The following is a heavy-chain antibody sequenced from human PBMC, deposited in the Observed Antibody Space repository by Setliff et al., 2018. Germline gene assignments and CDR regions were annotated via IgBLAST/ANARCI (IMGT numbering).Heavy chain of an antibody. D-gene: IGHD3-22*01. CDR1: GYTFTSYG. V-gene: IGHV1-18*01. CDR2: ISAYNGNT. CDR3: AREKGPYYDSSGYYPYFDY. Sequence: ASVKVSCKASGYTFTSYGISWVRQAPGQGLEWMGWISAYNGNTNYAQKLQGRVTMTTDTSTSTAYMELRSLRSDDTAVYYCAREKGPYYDSSGYYPYFDYWGQGTLVTVSS. J-gene: IGHJ4*02.